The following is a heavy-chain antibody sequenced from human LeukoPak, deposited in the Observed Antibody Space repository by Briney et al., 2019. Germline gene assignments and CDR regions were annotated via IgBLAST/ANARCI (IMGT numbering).Heavy chain of an antibody. D-gene: IGHD4-17*01. J-gene: IGHJ4*02. Sequence: SVKVSCKASGVIFSNFALNWVRQAPGQGLEWMGRIIPILDVTHYTQKLQGRLTITADKSTNTSYMELSSLTSEDTAVYYCATPSRTEDGDYGVCWGQGTLVTVSS. CDR2: IIPILDVT. V-gene: IGHV1-69*04. CDR1: GVIFSNFA. CDR3: ATPSRTEDGDYGVC.